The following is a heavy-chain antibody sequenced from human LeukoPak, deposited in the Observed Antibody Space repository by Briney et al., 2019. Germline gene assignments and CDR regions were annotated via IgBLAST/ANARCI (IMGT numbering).Heavy chain of an antibody. CDR2: ISGSGGST. Sequence: PGGSLRLSCAASGFIFSSNAMTWVRQAPGKGLEWVSSISGSGGSTYHADSVKGRFTISRDNSKNTVYLQMNSLRAEDTDVYYCARDFSKWGSGWYQEGVYWGQGTLVTVSS. J-gene: IGHJ4*02. CDR3: ARDFSKWGSGWYQEGVY. D-gene: IGHD6-19*01. CDR1: GFIFSSNA. V-gene: IGHV3-23*01.